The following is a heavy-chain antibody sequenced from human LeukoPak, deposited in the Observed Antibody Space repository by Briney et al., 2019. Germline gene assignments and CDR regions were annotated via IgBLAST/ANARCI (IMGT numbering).Heavy chain of an antibody. CDR2: IYYSGST. CDR3: ARSYYYDSSGYWN. V-gene: IGHV4-39*01. D-gene: IGHD3-22*01. CDR1: GGSISSSSYY. J-gene: IGHJ4*02. Sequence: SETLSLTCTVSGGSISSSSYYWGWIRQPPGKGLEWIGSIYYSGSTYYNPSLKSRVTISVDTSKNQFSLKLSSVTAADTAVYYCARSYYYDSSGYWNWGQGTLVTVSS.